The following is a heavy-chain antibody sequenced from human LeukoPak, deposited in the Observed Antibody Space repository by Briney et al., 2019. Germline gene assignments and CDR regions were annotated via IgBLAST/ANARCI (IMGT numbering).Heavy chain of an antibody. Sequence: ASVKVSCKASGYTFTNYGISWVRQAPGQGLEWMAWISAYNGDTRYAQKFHGRVILTTDTSTTTAYMDLRNLRSDDTAVYYCARDACVSCGGDCCHDPWGQGTLVTVS. J-gene: IGHJ5*02. V-gene: IGHV1-18*01. CDR2: ISAYNGDT. CDR1: GYTFTNYG. CDR3: ARDACVSCGGDCCHDP. D-gene: IGHD2-21*02.